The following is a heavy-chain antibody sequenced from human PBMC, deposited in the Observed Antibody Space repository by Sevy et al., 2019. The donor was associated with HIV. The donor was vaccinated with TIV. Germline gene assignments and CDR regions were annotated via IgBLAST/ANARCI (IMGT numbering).Heavy chain of an antibody. Sequence: GGSLRLSCAASGFTFSNAWMSWVRQAPGKGLEWVGRIKNKTDGGTTDYAAPVKGRFTISRDDSKNTLYLQMNSLKTEDTAVYYCTTGTGDYYYYGMDVWGQGTTVTVSS. CDR1: GFTFSNAW. CDR3: TTGTGDYYYYGMDV. J-gene: IGHJ6*02. D-gene: IGHD3-10*01. CDR2: IKNKTDGGTT. V-gene: IGHV3-15*01.